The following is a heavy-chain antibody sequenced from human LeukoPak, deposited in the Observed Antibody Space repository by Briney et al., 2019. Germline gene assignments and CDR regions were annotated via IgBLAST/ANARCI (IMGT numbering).Heavy chain of an antibody. V-gene: IGHV3-30*02. D-gene: IGHD3-10*01. CDR2: IRYDGSNK. CDR1: GFTFSSYG. Sequence: TGGSLRLSCAASGFTFSSYGMHWVRQAPGKGLEWVAFIRYDGSNKYYADSVKGRFTISRDNSKNTLYLQMNSLRAEDTAVYYCAKGGYYGPRYFDLWGRGTLVTVSS. CDR3: AKGGYYGPRYFDL. J-gene: IGHJ2*01.